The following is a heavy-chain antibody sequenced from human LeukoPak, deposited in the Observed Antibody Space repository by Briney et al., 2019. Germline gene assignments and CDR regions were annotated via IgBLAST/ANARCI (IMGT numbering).Heavy chain of an antibody. V-gene: IGHV3-21*01. D-gene: IGHD1-1*01. CDR1: GFTFSSYS. CDR2: ISSSSSYI. J-gene: IGHJ6*03. Sequence: GGSLRLSCAASGFTFSSYSMNWVRQAPGKGLEWVSSISSSSSYIYYADSVKGRFTISRDNSKNTLYLQMNSLRAEDTAAYYCARELQVRFYYYYMDVWGKGTTVTVSS. CDR3: ARELQVRFYYYYMDV.